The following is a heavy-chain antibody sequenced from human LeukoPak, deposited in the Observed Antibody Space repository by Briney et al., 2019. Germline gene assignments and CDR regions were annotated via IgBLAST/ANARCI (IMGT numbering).Heavy chain of an antibody. CDR1: GGSISSYY. Sequence: SETLSLTCTVSGGSISSYYWSWIRQPPGKGLEWIGEINHSGSTIYNPSFKSRVTISVDTSKNQVSLKLSSVTAADTAVYYCARGRIASGAYYYYMDVWGKGTTVTVSS. CDR2: INHSGST. CDR3: ARGRIASGAYYYYMDV. J-gene: IGHJ6*03. D-gene: IGHD2-21*01. V-gene: IGHV4-34*01.